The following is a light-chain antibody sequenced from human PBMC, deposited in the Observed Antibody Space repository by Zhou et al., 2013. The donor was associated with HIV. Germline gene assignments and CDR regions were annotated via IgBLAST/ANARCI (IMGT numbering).Light chain of an antibody. Sequence: EIVLTQSPGTLSLSPGERATLSCRASQSVSSSNLAWYQQMPGQAPRLLIYGASSRATGIPDRFSGSWSGTDFILTISRLEPEDFAVYYCQQYDKSMWTFGQGTKVEIK. CDR3: QQYDKSMWT. J-gene: IGKJ1*01. CDR2: GAS. CDR1: QSVSSSN. V-gene: IGKV3-20*01.